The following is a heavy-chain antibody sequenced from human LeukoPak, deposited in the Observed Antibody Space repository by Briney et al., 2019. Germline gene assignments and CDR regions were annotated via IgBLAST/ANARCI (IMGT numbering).Heavy chain of an antibody. Sequence: ASVKVSCKASGYTFTSYDMHWVRQAPGQGLEWMGIINPSGGSTSYAQIFQGRVTMTRDTSASTVYMGLSSLRSEDTAVYYCARDTEDFDYWGQGTLVTVSS. J-gene: IGHJ4*02. CDR3: ARDTEDFDY. CDR1: GYTFTSYD. V-gene: IGHV1-46*01. CDR2: INPSGGST.